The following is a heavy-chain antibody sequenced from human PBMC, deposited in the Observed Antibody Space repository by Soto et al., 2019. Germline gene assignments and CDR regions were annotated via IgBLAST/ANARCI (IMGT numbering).Heavy chain of an antibody. D-gene: IGHD2-21*01. CDR1: GGSFSGYY. CDR3: ARGRLAAANPNFDC. V-gene: IGHV4-34*01. Sequence: QVQLQQWGAGLLKPSETLSLTCAVYGGSFSGYYWSWIRQPPGKGLEWIGEINHSGSTNYNPSLKSRVTISVDTSKNQFSLKLSSVTAADTAVYYCARGRLAAANPNFDCWGQGTLVTVSS. CDR2: INHSGST. J-gene: IGHJ4*02.